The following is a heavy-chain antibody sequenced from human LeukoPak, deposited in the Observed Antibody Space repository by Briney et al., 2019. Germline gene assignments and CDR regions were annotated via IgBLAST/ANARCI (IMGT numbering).Heavy chain of an antibody. J-gene: IGHJ4*02. D-gene: IGHD1-26*01. CDR1: GFTFSTSW. CDR2: INTDGSAT. Sequence: QPGGSLRLSCAASGFTFSTSWMHWVRQDPGKGLVWVSGINTDGSATSYADSVKGRFTISRDNAKNTLYLQMNSLRAEDTAVYYCAGEGYMVYSGSYKGEYWGQGTLVTVSS. V-gene: IGHV3-74*01. CDR3: AGEGYMVYSGSYKGEY.